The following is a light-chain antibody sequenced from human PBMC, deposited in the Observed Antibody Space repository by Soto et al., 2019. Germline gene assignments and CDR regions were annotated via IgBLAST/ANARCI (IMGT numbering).Light chain of an antibody. V-gene: IGKV1-39*01. CDR2: AAT. CDR1: QSISIY. Sequence: DIQMTQSPSSLSASIGDRVTITCRASQSISIYLNWYQQKPGKAPRLLIYAATSLQSGVPSRFSGGGSGADFTLTVSSLQPEDFATYYCQQSSSTPHTFGQGTKVEIK. CDR3: QQSSSTPHT. J-gene: IGKJ1*01.